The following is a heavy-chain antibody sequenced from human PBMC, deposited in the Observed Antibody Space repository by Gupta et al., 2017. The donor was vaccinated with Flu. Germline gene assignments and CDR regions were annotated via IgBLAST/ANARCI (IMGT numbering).Heavy chain of an antibody. D-gene: IGHD1-14*01. J-gene: IGHJ6*02. Sequence: EEQLVESGGGLVKPGGSLRLSCAASGFTFRSYNMNWVRQPPGKGLKWVSSISSTSSYIYYADSVKGRFTISRDDAKNSLYLQLNSLRAEDTAVYYCARLWKVTTQTDYYYSMDVWGQGTTVTVSS. CDR2: ISSTSSYI. CDR3: ARLWKVTTQTDYYYSMDV. CDR1: GFTFRSYN. V-gene: IGHV3-21*02.